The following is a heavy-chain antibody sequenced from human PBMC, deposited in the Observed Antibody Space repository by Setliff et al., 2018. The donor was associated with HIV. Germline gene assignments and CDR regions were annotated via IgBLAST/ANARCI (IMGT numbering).Heavy chain of an antibody. V-gene: IGHV5-51*01. J-gene: IGHJ4*02. CDR1: GYSFTNYW. CDR2: IYPGDSDT. D-gene: IGHD3-3*02. CDR3: ARHRDGFHLDY. Sequence: GESLKISCKGSGYSFTNYWIGWVRQMPGKGLEWMGIIYPGDSDTTYSPSFQGQVTISADKSINTAYLQWSSLQASDTAPYYCARHRDGFHLDYWGQGTAVTVSS.